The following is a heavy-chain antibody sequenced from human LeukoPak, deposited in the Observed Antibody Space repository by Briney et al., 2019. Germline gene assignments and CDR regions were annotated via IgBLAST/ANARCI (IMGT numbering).Heavy chain of an antibody. Sequence: PGGSLRLSCAASGFTFSDYYFTWIRQAPGKGLEWVSYITSSGSSIYYADSVKGRFTISRDNAKNSLYLQMNSLRAEDTAVYYCAELGITMIGGVWGKGTTVTISS. CDR2: ITSSGSSI. D-gene: IGHD3-10*02. J-gene: IGHJ6*04. CDR3: AELGITMIGGV. CDR1: GFTFSDYY. V-gene: IGHV3-11*04.